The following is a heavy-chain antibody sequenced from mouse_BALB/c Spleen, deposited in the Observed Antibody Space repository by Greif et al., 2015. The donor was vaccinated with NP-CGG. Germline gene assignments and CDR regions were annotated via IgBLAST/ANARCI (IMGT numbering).Heavy chain of an antibody. CDR1: GFTFSNYW. CDR3: TTHYYGHLDY. J-gene: IGHJ2*01. D-gene: IGHD1-2*01. V-gene: IGHV6-6*02. CDR2: IRLKSNNYAT. Sequence: EVQLQESGGGLVQPGGSMKLSCVASGFTFSNYWMNWVRQSPEKGLEWVAEIRLKSNNYATHYAESVKGRFTISRDDSKSSAYLQMNNLRAEDTGIYYCTTHYYGHLDYWGQGTTLTVSS.